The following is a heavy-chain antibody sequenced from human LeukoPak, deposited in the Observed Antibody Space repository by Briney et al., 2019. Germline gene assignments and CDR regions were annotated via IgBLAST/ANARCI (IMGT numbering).Heavy chain of an antibody. D-gene: IGHD3-3*01. J-gene: IGHJ4*02. CDR1: GASISGGTYY. CDR2: IYYTGST. Sequence: SETLSLTCSVSGASISGGTYYWGGIRQPPGKGLEWIGSIYYTGSTYDNPSLKSHITISVDTSKNQFSLKLSSVTAADTAVYYCARRCWSGRAFDYWGQGTLVTVSS. V-gene: IGHV4-39*01. CDR3: ARRCWSGRAFDY.